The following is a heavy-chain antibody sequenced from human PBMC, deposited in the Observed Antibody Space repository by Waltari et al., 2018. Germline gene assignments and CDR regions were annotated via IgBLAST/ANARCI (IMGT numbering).Heavy chain of an antibody. D-gene: IGHD5-18*01. CDR3: ARVRGGLAMVLSYFDY. V-gene: IGHV4-59*01. J-gene: IGHJ4*02. CDR1: GGSISSYY. Sequence: QVQLQESGPGLVKPSETLSLTCTVSGGSISSYYWSWIRQPPGKGLEWIWYIYYSGSTNYHPSLNSRVTISVDTSKNQFSLKRSSVPAADTAVYYCARVRGGLAMVLSYFDYWGQGTLVTVSS. CDR2: IYYSGST.